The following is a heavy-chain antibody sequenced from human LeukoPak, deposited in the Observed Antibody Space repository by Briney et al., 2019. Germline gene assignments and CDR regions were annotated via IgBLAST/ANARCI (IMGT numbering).Heavy chain of an antibody. V-gene: IGHV4-34*01. CDR3: ARGPKYYDFWSGYYSGYFQH. CDR1: GGSFSGYY. D-gene: IGHD3-3*01. CDR2: INHSGST. Sequence: SETLSLTCAVYGGSFSGYYWSWIRQPPGKGLEGIGEINHSGSTNYNPSLKSRVTISVDTSKYQFSLKLSSVTAADTAVYYCARGPKYYDFWSGYYSGYFQHWGQGTLVTVSS. J-gene: IGHJ1*01.